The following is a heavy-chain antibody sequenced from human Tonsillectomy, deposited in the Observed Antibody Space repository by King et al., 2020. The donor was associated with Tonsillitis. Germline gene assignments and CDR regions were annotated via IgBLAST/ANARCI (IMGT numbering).Heavy chain of an antibody. V-gene: IGHV4-31*03. J-gene: IGHJ3*02. Sequence: QLQESGPGLVKPSQTLSLTCTVSGGSISSGGYYWSWIRQHPGKGLEWIGYIYYSGSTYYNLSLKSRVTISVDTSKNQFSLKLSSVTAADTAVYYCPRDHRPDAFDIWGQGTMVTVSS. CDR1: GGSISSGGYY. CDR3: PRDHRPDAFDI. CDR2: IYYSGST.